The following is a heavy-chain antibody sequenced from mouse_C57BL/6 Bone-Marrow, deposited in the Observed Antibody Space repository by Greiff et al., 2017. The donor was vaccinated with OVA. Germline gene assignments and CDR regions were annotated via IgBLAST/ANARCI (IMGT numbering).Heavy chain of an antibody. V-gene: IGHV1-26*01. Sequence: VQLQQSGPELVKPGASVKISCKASGYTFTDYYMNWVKQSHGKSLEWIGDINPNNGGTSYNQKFKGKATLTVDKSSSTAYMELRSLTSEDSAVYYCARSAPRRRYFDVWGTGTTVTVSS. CDR3: ARSAPRRRYFDV. CDR1: GYTFTDYY. J-gene: IGHJ1*03. CDR2: INPNNGGT.